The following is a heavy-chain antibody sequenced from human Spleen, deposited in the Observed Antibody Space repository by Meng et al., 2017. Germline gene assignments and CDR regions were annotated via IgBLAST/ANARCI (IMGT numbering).Heavy chain of an antibody. CDR2: VSTYKGNT. V-gene: IGHV1-18*04. CDR1: GYTFTGYY. J-gene: IGHJ4*02. D-gene: IGHD6-6*01. CDR3: ARDRQYSLVS. Sequence: QVQLVQSGAEMKKPGASVKVSCKASGYTFTGYYIHWVRQAPGQGLEWMGWVSTYKGNTKYAQKFQGRVTMTTERSTSTVYMELRNLRSDDTAFYYCARDRQYSLVSWGQGTLVTVSS.